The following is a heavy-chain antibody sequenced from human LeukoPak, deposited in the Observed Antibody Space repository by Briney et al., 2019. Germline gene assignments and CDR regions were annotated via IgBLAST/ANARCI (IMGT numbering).Heavy chain of an antibody. CDR2: IRSKAYGGTT. CDR1: GFTFGDYA. D-gene: IGHD5-18*01. V-gene: IGHV3-49*04. Sequence: GGSLRLSCTASGFTFGDYAMSWVRQAPGKGLEWVGFIRSKAYGGTTEYAASVKGRFTISRDDSKSIAYLQMNSLKTEDTAMYYCTRGGLWDVTGYWGQGTLVTVSS. J-gene: IGHJ4*02. CDR3: TRGGLWDVTGY.